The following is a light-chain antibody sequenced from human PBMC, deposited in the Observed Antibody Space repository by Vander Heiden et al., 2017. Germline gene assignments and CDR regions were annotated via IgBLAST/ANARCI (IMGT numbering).Light chain of an antibody. J-gene: IGKJ4*01. CDR1: QSLLHSNGYSY. V-gene: IGKV2-28*01. CDR3: SLARESRPT. CDR2: FGS. Sequence: AMTQSPPPLPVTSAQPATTSCSSSQSLLHSNGYSYLDWYLQKPGQSPRLLIYFGSNRVSGIPDTFSGSGSGTDFTLRISRIDAEHFGVYYCSLARESRPTFGPGTKVEIK.